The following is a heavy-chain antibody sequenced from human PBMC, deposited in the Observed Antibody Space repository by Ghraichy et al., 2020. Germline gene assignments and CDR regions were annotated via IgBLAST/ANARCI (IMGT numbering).Heavy chain of an antibody. D-gene: IGHD2/OR15-2a*01. J-gene: IGHJ4*02. CDR2: ISGSAGST. V-gene: IGHV3-23*01. Sequence: SCAASGFTFSSYSLSWVRQAPGKGLEWVSSISGSAGSTYYADSVKGRFSISRDNSKNTLFLQMNSLRAEDTAEYFCARRADNSLSRRFDYWGQGILVTVSS. CDR3: ARRADNSLSRRFDY. CDR1: GFTFSSYS.